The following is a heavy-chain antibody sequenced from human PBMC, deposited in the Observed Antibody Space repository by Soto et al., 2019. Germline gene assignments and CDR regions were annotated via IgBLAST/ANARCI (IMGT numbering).Heavy chain of an antibody. CDR1: GGSFSGYY. D-gene: IGHD4-17*01. CDR3: ARGYGDYAVDY. V-gene: IGHV4-34*01. J-gene: IGHJ4*02. Sequence: SETLSLTCAVYGGSFSGYYWSWIRQPPGKGLEWIGEINHSGSTNYNPSLKSRVTISVDTSKNQFSLKLSSVTAADTAVYYCARGYGDYAVDYWGQGTLVTVSS. CDR2: INHSGST.